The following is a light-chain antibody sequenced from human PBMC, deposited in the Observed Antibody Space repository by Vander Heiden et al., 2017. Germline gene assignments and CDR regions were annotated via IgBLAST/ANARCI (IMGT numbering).Light chain of an antibody. V-gene: IGKV2-28*01. CDR3: MQALQTPRT. CDR1: QRLLHRNGNNY. CDR2: LGS. J-gene: IGKJ1*01. Sequence: DTVMTQSPLSLHVTPGEPAYISSMSSQRLLHRNGNNYLDWYLQKPGQSPQLLIYLGSNRASGVPDRFSGSGSGTDFTLKISRVEAEDVGVYYCMQALQTPRTFGQGTKVEIK.